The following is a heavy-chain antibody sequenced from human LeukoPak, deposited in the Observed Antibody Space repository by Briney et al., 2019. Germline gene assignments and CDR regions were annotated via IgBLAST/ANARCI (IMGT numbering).Heavy chain of an antibody. V-gene: IGHV3-21*01. CDR1: GFTFSSYS. J-gene: IGHJ4*02. Sequence: GGSLRLSCAASGFTFSSYSMNWVRQAPGKGLEWVSSVSSSSSYIYYADSVKGRFTISRDNAKNSLYLQMNSLRAEDTAVYYCASSGWTYYFDYWGQGTLVTVSS. D-gene: IGHD6-19*01. CDR3: ASSGWTYYFDY. CDR2: VSSSSSYI.